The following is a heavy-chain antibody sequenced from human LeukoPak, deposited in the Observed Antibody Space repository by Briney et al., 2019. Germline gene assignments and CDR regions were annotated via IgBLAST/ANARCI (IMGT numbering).Heavy chain of an antibody. J-gene: IGHJ6*02. D-gene: IGHD6-19*01. Sequence: GGSLRLSCAASGFTFISYAMTWVRQAPGKGLEWVSVISGSGGSTYYADSVKGRFTISRDNSKNTLYLQMSSLRAEDTAAYYCAKSTAGHHYQYGLDVWGQGATVTVSS. V-gene: IGHV3-23*01. CDR1: GFTFISYA. CDR2: ISGSGGST. CDR3: AKSTAGHHYQYGLDV.